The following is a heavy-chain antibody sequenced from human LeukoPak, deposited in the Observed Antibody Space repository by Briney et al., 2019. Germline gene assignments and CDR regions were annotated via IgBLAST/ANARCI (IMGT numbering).Heavy chain of an antibody. CDR1: GGSTTNYY. Sequence: SEPLSLTCTASGGSTTNYYWSGLRQPPGKGLEWIGYIYYSGNTNCNPSLESRVTISVDTSNNQFFLNLSSVTAADTAVYYCARGPTRYYFDYWGQGTLVTVSS. J-gene: IGHJ4*02. CDR2: IYYSGNT. CDR3: ARGPTRYYFDY. V-gene: IGHV4-59*01.